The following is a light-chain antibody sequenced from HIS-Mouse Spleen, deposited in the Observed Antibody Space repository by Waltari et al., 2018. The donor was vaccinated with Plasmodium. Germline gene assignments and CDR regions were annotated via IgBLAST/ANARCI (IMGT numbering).Light chain of an antibody. CDR2: DAS. CDR1: QSVSSY. V-gene: IGKV3-11*01. CDR3: QQRSNWLT. J-gene: IGKJ4*01. Sequence: EIVLTQSPATLSLSPGQRATLSCSASQSVSSYLAWYQQKPGQAPRLLIYDASNRATGIPARFSGSGSGTDFTLTSSSLEPEDFAVYYGQQRSNWLTFGGGTKVEIK.